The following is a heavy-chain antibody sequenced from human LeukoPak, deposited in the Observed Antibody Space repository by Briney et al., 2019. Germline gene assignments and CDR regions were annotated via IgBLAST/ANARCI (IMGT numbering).Heavy chain of an antibody. CDR3: ARGVVPAAMDPPSAFDI. Sequence: PSETLSLICTVSGGSISSSSYYWGWIRQPPGKGLEWIGSIYYSGSTYYNPSLKSRVTISVDTSKNQFSLKLSSVTAADTAVYYCARGVVPAAMDPPSAFDIWGQGTMVTVSS. CDR2: IYYSGST. D-gene: IGHD2-2*01. J-gene: IGHJ3*02. V-gene: IGHV4-39*07. CDR1: GGSISSSSYY.